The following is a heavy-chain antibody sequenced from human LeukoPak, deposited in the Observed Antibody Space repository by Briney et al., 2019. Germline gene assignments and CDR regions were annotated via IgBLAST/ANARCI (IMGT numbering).Heavy chain of an antibody. V-gene: IGHV3-30*04. CDR3: ARVMGRYCSSTSCYVDY. J-gene: IGHJ4*02. D-gene: IGHD2-2*01. CDR1: GITFSSYA. Sequence: GRSLRLSCAASGITFSSYAMHWVRQAPGKGLEWVAVISYDGSNKYYADSVKGRFTISRDNSKNTLYLQMNSLRAEDTAVCYCARVMGRYCSSTSCYVDYWGQGTLVTVSS. CDR2: ISYDGSNK.